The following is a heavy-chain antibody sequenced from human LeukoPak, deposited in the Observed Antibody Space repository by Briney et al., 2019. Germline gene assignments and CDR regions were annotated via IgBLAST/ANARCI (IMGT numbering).Heavy chain of an antibody. CDR1: GYTFTSYY. CDR2: INPNSGGT. V-gene: IGHV1-2*02. J-gene: IGHJ6*02. Sequence: GASVKVSCKASGYTFTSYYMHWVRQAPGQGLEWMGWINPNSGGTNYAQKFQGRVTMTRDTSISTAYMELSRLRSDDTAVYYCARDIVVVPAPPLTGGMDVWGQGTTVTVSS. D-gene: IGHD2-2*01. CDR3: ARDIVVVPAPPLTGGMDV.